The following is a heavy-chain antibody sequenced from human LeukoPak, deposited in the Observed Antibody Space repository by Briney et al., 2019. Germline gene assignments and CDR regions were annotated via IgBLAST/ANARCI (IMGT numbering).Heavy chain of an antibody. CDR2: ISGSGGST. CDR1: GFTFSDYY. D-gene: IGHD3-3*01. J-gene: IGHJ4*02. CDR3: AKESPVYYDFWSGHDC. Sequence: GGSLRLSCAASGFTFSDYYMSWLRQAPGKGLEWVSAISGSGGSTYYADSVKGRFTISRDNSKNTLYLQMNSLRAEDTAVYYCAKESPVYYDFWSGHDCWGQGTLVTVSS. V-gene: IGHV3-23*01.